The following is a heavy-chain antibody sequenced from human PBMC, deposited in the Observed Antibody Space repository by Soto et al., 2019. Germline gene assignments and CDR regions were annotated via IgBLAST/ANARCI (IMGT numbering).Heavy chain of an antibody. Sequence: SETLSLTCAVYGGSFSGYYWSWIRQPPGKGLEWIGEINHSGSTNYNPSLKSRVTISVDTSKNQFSLKLSSVTAADTAVYYCARGPTNPVLGFYFDYWGQGTLVTVSS. CDR3: ARGPTNPVLGFYFDY. CDR2: INHSGST. D-gene: IGHD3-16*01. V-gene: IGHV4-34*01. J-gene: IGHJ4*02. CDR1: GGSFSGYY.